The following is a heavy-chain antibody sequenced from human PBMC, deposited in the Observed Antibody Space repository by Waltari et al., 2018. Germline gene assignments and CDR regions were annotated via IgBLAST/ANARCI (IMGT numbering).Heavy chain of an antibody. D-gene: IGHD3-10*01. V-gene: IGHV1-18*01. J-gene: IGHJ4*02. CDR2: ISAYNGNT. CDR3: ARGRSYYGSGSYFFDY. CDR1: GYTFTTYG. Sequence: QVQLVQSGAEVKKPGASVKVSCKASGYTFTTYGISWVRQAPGQGLEWMGWISAYNGNTKYAQNLQGRVTMTTDTSTSTAYMELRSLRSDDTAVYYCARGRSYYGSGSYFFDYWGQGTLVTVSS.